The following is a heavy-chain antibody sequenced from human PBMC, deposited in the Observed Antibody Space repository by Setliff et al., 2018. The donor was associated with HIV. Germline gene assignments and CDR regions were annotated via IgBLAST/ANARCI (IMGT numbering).Heavy chain of an antibody. CDR1: GGSISSYY. J-gene: IGHJ5*02. V-gene: IGHV4-59*01. D-gene: IGHD2-15*01. CDR3: ARGVVVAATRWFDP. Sequence: PSETLSLTCTVSGGSISSYYWSWIRQPPGKGLEWIGYIHYSGSTNYNPSLKSRVTISFDTSKNQFSLKLSSVTAADTAVYYCARGVVVAATRWFDPWGQGTLVTVSS. CDR2: IHYSGST.